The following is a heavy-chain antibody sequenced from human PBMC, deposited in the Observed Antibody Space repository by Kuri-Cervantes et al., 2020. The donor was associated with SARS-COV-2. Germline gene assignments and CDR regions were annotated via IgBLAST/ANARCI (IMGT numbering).Heavy chain of an antibody. CDR3: ARGALICGSSSCHGDFDL. CDR2: ISYDGANK. Sequence: GGSLRLSCAASGFRFSSYAMHWVRQAPGKGLEWVAVISYDGANKYYGDSVRGRFTISRDNSKSTLHLQMNSLRTEDTAVHYCARGALICGSSSCHGDFDLWGRGTLVTVSS. CDR1: GFRFSSYA. V-gene: IGHV3-30*04. D-gene: IGHD2-2*01. J-gene: IGHJ2*01.